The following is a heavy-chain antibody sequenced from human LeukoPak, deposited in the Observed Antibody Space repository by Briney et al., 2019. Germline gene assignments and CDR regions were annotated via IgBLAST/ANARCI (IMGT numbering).Heavy chain of an antibody. CDR3: SSATSMTTMTTDY. CDR2: ISYDEANT. V-gene: IGHV3-30*03. J-gene: IGHJ4*02. Sequence: PGGSLRLSCAASGLAFSDYGMHWVRQAPGKGLEWLAVISYDEANTYYADSVKGRFTVSRDNSKNTVFLQMNSLRVEDTAIYYCSSATSMTTMTTDYWGQGTLVTVSS. CDR1: GLAFSDYG. D-gene: IGHD4-17*01.